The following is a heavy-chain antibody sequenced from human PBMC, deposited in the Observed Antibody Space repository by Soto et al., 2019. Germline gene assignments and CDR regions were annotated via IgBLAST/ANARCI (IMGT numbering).Heavy chain of an antibody. Sequence: SETLSLTCAVSGGSISSGGYSWSWCRQPPGKGLEYIGCIYHTGSAYYTPSLLSRVTLSVDRASNRFSLTLTAVTAAVTAGWYCVSGVGTTMAQYFAHWVRGTLVTVS. J-gene: IGHJ4*02. CDR1: GGSISSGGYS. CDR3: VSGVGTTMAQYFAH. D-gene: IGHD1-1*01. V-gene: IGHV4-30-2*01. CDR2: IYHTGSA.